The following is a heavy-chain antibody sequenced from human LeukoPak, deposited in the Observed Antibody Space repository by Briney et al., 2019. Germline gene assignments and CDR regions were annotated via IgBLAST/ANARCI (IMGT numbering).Heavy chain of an antibody. D-gene: IGHD2-15*01. Sequence: ASVKVSCKASGYTFTSYGISWVRQAPGQGLEWRGWISAYNGNTNYAQKLQGRVTITADKSTSTAYMELSSLRSEDTAVYYCASEAVDCSGGSCSPWHYYGMDVWGQGTTVTVSS. J-gene: IGHJ6*02. V-gene: IGHV1-18*01. CDR3: ASEAVDCSGGSCSPWHYYGMDV. CDR2: ISAYNGNT. CDR1: GYTFTSYG.